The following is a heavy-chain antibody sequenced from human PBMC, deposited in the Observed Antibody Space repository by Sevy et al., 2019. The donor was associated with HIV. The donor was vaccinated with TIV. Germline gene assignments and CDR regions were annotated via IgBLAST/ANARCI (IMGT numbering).Heavy chain of an antibody. CDR3: TREYYDFWSGYYTFDY. J-gene: IGHJ4*02. D-gene: IGHD3-3*01. CDR2: IRSKAYGGTT. Sequence: GGSLRLSCTASRFTFGDYAMSWFRQAPGKGLEWVGFIRSKAYGGTTEYAASVKGRFTISRDDSKSIAYLQMNSLKTEDTAVYYCTREYYDFWSGYYTFDYWGQGTLVTVSS. CDR1: RFTFGDYA. V-gene: IGHV3-49*03.